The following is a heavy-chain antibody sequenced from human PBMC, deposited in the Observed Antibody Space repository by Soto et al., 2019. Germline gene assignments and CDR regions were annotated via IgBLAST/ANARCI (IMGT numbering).Heavy chain of an antibody. CDR2: IHYSGST. CDR3: GRHLQVPGAPSFSFLAF. D-gene: IGHD2-2*01. Sequence: PSETLSLTCTVSGGSISSYYWSWIRQPPGKGLEWIGYIHYSGSTNYNPSLKSRVTISVDTSKNQFSLKLSSVTAADTAVYYCGRHLQVPGAPSFSFLAFGGQGPLVPVPS. V-gene: IGHV4-59*08. CDR1: GGSISSYY. J-gene: IGHJ4*02.